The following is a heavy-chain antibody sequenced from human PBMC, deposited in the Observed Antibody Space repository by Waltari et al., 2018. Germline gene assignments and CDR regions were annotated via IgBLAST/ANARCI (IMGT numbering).Heavy chain of an antibody. CDR1: GGSISSGGYY. J-gene: IGHJ3*02. Sequence: QVQLQESGPGLVRPSQTLSLTCTVSGGSISSGGYYWSWSRQPPGKGLEWIGEINHSGSTNYNPSLKSRVTISVDTSKNQFSLKLSSVTAADTAVYYCARAGGYYYLLFGFSSRKAAHAFDIWGQGTMVTVSS. CDR3: ARAGGYYYLLFGFSSRKAAHAFDI. D-gene: IGHD3-22*01. CDR2: INHSGST. V-gene: IGHV4-31*03.